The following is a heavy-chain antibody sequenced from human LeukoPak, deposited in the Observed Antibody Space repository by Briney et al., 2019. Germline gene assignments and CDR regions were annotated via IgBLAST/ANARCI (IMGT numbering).Heavy chain of an antibody. CDR2: INSDGSST. J-gene: IGHJ4*02. D-gene: IGHD1-26*01. V-gene: IGHV3-74*01. Sequence: PGGSLRLSCAASGFTFNTYTMNWVRQAPGKGLVWVSRINSDGSSTSYADSVKGRFTISRDNAKNTLYLQMNSLRAEDTAVYYCARDSYGSDDYWGQGTLVTVSS. CDR3: ARDSYGSDDY. CDR1: GFTFNTYT.